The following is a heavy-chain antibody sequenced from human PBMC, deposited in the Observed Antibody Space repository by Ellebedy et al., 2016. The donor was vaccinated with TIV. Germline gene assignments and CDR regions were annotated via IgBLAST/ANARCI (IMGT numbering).Heavy chain of an antibody. CDR1: GFSLTTSEVG. V-gene: IGHV2-5*01. Sequence: SGPTLVKPTQTLTLTCTFSGFSLTTSEVGVGWIRQPPGKALEWLALIYRNGDKRYSPSLKSRLAITKDTSKNQVVLTMTNMDPVDTATYYCARIHSERLPWLGYFDYWGQGTLVTVSS. J-gene: IGHJ4*02. D-gene: IGHD5-12*01. CDR2: IYRNGDK. CDR3: ARIHSERLPWLGYFDY.